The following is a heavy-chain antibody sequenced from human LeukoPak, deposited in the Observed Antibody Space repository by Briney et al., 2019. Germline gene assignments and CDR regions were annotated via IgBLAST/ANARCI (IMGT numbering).Heavy chain of an antibody. CDR1: GYTFTDFY. D-gene: IGHD1-26*01. CDR3: ARAAKWELLKGGLDS. V-gene: IGHV1-2*02. Sequence: ASVKVSCKASGYTFTDFYMHWVRQAPGQGLEWMGCINLNSGGTNYAQSFQGRVTMTRDTSISTAYMEPNRLISDDTAVYYCARAAKWELLKGGLDSWGQGTLVTVSS. J-gene: IGHJ4*02. CDR2: INLNSGGT.